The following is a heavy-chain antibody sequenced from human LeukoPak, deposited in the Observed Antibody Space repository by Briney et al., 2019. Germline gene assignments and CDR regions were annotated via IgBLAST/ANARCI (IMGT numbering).Heavy chain of an antibody. D-gene: IGHD2-2*01. CDR2: ISSSSSYI. V-gene: IGHV3-21*01. J-gene: IGHJ4*02. Sequence: GGSLRLSCAASGFTFSSYSMNWVRQAPGKGLEWVSSISSSSSYIYYADSVKGRFTISRDNAKNSLYLQMNSLRAEDTAVYYCAKGDVVVPAAPDYWGQGTLVTVSS. CDR1: GFTFSSYS. CDR3: AKGDVVVPAAPDY.